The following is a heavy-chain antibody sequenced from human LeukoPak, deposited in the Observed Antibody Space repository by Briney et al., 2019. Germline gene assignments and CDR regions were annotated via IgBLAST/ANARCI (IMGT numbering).Heavy chain of an antibody. J-gene: IGHJ6*02. Sequence: SETLSLTCTVSGDSMSSYYWSWVRQPPGKGLEWIGHIYYSGSTDYNPSLKSRLTISVDTSKNQFSLQLSSVTAADTAVYFCARQNSGARLNVWGQGTTVTVSS. D-gene: IGHD6-25*01. V-gene: IGHV4-59*08. CDR1: GDSMSSYY. CDR2: IYYSGST. CDR3: ARQNSGARLNV.